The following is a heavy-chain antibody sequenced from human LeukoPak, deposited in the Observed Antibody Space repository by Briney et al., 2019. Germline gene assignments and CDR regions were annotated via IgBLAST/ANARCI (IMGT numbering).Heavy chain of an antibody. CDR2: IYYSGST. Sequence: SETLSLTCTVSGGSISSSSYYWGWIRQPPGKGLEWIGSIYYSGSTYYNPSLKSRVTISVDKSKNQFSLKLSSVTAADTAVYYCARGVKRAGPFDYWGQGTLVTVSS. D-gene: IGHD6-13*01. V-gene: IGHV4-39*07. J-gene: IGHJ4*02. CDR1: GGSISSSSYY. CDR3: ARGVKRAGPFDY.